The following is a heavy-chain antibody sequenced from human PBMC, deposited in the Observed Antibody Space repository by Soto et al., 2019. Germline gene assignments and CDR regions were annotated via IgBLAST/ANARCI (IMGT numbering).Heavy chain of an antibody. Sequence: PSETLSLTCTVSGGSISGGDYYWTWIRQPPGKGLEWIGYIYYSGNTYYNPSLKSRITMSVDTSKNQFSPNLNSVAAADTAVYYCARQRVWNFYDTSGYLDSWGQGTPVTVSS. J-gene: IGHJ4*02. CDR3: ARQRVWNFYDTSGYLDS. V-gene: IGHV4-30-4*01. D-gene: IGHD3-22*01. CDR1: GGSISGGDYY. CDR2: IYYSGNT.